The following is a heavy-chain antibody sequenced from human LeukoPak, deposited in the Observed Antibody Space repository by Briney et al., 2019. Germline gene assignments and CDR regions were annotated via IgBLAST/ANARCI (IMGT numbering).Heavy chain of an antibody. CDR2: IYYSGST. V-gene: IGHV4-30-4*08. Sequence: LRLSCAASGFTFSSYSMNWIRQPPGKGLEWIGYIYYSGSTYYNPSLKSRVTISVDTSKNQFSLKLSSVTAADTAVYYCARAPYYYDSSGYHFDYWGQGTLVTVSS. CDR1: GFTFSSYS. CDR3: ARAPYYYDSSGYHFDY. J-gene: IGHJ4*02. D-gene: IGHD3-22*01.